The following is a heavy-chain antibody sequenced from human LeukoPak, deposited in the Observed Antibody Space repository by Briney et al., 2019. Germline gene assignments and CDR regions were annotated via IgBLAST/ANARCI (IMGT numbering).Heavy chain of an antibody. CDR3: ARVRRDGYPAQGDY. D-gene: IGHD5-24*01. V-gene: IGHV4-31*03. CDR1: GVSITSGTYF. J-gene: IGHJ4*02. Sequence: SQTLSLTCSVSGVSITSGTYFWTWMRQHPGKGLEWIGYISYSGHSYYNPSLQSRLTIFRDTSRNQFSLRLRSVTAADTAVYYCARVRRDGYPAQGDYWGQGTLVTVSS. CDR2: ISYSGHS.